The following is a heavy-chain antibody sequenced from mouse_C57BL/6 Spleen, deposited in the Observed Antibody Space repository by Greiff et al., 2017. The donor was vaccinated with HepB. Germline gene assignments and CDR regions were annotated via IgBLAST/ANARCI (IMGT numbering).Heavy chain of an antibody. CDR3: ARGLRQGWRYAMDY. CDR2: IDPSDSET. Sequence: QVQLQQPGAELVRPGSSVKLSCKASGYTFTSYWMHWVKQRPIQGLEWIGNIDPSDSETHYNQKFKDKATLTVDKSSSTAYMQLSSLTSEDSAVYYWARGLRQGWRYAMDYWGQGTSVPVSS. J-gene: IGHJ4*01. CDR1: GYTFTSYW. V-gene: IGHV1-52*01. D-gene: IGHD3-1*01.